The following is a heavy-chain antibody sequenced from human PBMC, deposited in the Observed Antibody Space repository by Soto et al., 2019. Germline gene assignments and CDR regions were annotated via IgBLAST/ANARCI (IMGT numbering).Heavy chain of an antibody. J-gene: IGHJ5*02. V-gene: IGHV1-46*01. CDR2: INPSGGST. Sequence: ASVKVSCKASGYTFTSYYMHWVRQAPGQGLEWMGIINPSGGSTSYAQKFQGRVTMTRDTSTSTVYMELSSLRSEDTAVYYCARDQRVVVVAATLPPYNWFDPWGQGTLVTVS. CDR1: GYTFTSYY. D-gene: IGHD2-15*01. CDR3: ARDQRVVVVAATLPPYNWFDP.